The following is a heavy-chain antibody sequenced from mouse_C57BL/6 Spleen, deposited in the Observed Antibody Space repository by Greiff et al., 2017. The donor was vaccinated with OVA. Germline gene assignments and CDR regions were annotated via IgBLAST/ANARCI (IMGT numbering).Heavy chain of an antibody. V-gene: IGHV1-72*01. D-gene: IGHD2-4*01. CDR2: IDPNSGGT. J-gene: IGHJ3*01. Sequence: QVQLKQPGAELVKPGASVKLSCKASGYTFTSYWMHWVKQRPGRGLEWIGRIDPNSGGTKYNEKFKSKATLTVDKPSSTAYMQLSSLTSEDSAVYYCAREDPYYDYDGTSWFAYWGQGTLVTVSA. CDR3: AREDPYYDYDGTSWFAY. CDR1: GYTFTSYW.